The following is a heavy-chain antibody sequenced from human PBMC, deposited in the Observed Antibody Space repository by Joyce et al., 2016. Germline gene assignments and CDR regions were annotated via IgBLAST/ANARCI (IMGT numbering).Heavy chain of an antibody. CDR3: ATSDFWSGYSIDYYYSGLDV. D-gene: IGHD3-3*01. V-gene: IGHV3-15*01. Sequence: EVQLVESGGGLVRPGGSLRLSCASSGFTFNNAWMYWVRQDPGKGVEWLGRMKSKSEGGTTDYAAPVKGRFIILRDDSKNTLYLQMNSLKTEDTAVYFCATSDFWSGYSIDYYYSGLDVWGQGTTVSVFS. CDR2: MKSKSEGGTT. CDR1: GFTFNNAW. J-gene: IGHJ6*02.